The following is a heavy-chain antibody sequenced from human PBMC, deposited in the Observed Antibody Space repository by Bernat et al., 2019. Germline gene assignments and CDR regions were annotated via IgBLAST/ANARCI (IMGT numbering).Heavy chain of an antibody. D-gene: IGHD3-10*01. CDR2: ISGSGGST. V-gene: IGHV3-23*01. J-gene: IGHJ6*04. CDR1: GFTFDSYA. Sequence: EVQLLESGGGLVQPGGSLRLSCAGSGFTFDSYAMSWVHQAPGKGLEWVSAISGSGGSTYYADSMKGRFTISRDNSKNTQYLQMNSLRAEDTAEYYCVKDREYSYYYFAMDVWGKGTSVTVS. CDR3: VKDREYSYYYFAMDV.